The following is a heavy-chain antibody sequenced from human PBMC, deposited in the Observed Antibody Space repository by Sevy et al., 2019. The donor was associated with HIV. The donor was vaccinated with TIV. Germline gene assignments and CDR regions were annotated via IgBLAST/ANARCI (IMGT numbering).Heavy chain of an antibody. J-gene: IGHJ4*02. Sequence: ASVKDSCKASGYTVTRYNMNWVRQAPGQGLEWMGWINTNTGNPTYAQGFTGRFVFSLDTSVSTAYLQISSLKAEDTAVYYCARELGPFDYWGQGTLVTVSS. D-gene: IGHD3-16*01. CDR2: INTNTGNP. CDR1: GYTVTRYN. CDR3: ARELGPFDY. V-gene: IGHV7-4-1*02.